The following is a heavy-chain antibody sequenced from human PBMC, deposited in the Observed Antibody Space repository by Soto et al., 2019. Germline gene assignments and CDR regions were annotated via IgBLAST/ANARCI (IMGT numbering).Heavy chain of an antibody. Sequence: PSQTLSLTSAISGDSVSSNTAAWNWIRSSPSRGLEWLGRTYYRSNWRHDYAASVKSRITVNPDPSKNHFSLQLNSVTPDDTAVYYCARGVAGSGFDLWGQGTLVSVSS. CDR1: GDSVSSNTAA. D-gene: IGHD6-19*01. CDR2: TYYRSNWRH. J-gene: IGHJ4*02. CDR3: ARGVAGSGFDL. V-gene: IGHV6-1*01.